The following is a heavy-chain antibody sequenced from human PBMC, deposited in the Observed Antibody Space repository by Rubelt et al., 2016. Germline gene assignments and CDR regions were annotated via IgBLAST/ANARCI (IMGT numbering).Heavy chain of an antibody. J-gene: IGHJ4*02. Sequence: QVQLVESGGGLVKPGGSLRLSCAASGFTFSDSYMTWIRQAPGKGLEWVSYISTTINHANYAGSVKGPFAISRENARNSLYLQINSLRAEDTALYYCVFDFWGQGTRVTVSS. CDR1: GFTFSDSY. V-gene: IGHV3-11*05. CDR3: VFDF. CDR2: ISTTINHA.